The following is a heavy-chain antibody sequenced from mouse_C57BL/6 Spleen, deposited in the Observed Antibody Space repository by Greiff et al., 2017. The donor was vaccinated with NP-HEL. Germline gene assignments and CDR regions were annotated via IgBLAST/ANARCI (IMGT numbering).Heavy chain of an antibody. CDR1: GYTFTSYW. CDR2: IHPNSGST. D-gene: IGHD2-10*02. J-gene: IGHJ3*01. CDR3: ARSESPSGAWFAY. Sequence: QVQLKQPGAELVKPGASVKLSCKASGYTFTSYWMHWVKQRPGQGLEWIGMIHPNSGSTNYNEKFKSKATLTVDKSSSTAYMQLSSLTSEDSAVYYCARSESPSGAWFAYWGQGTLVTVSA. V-gene: IGHV1-64*01.